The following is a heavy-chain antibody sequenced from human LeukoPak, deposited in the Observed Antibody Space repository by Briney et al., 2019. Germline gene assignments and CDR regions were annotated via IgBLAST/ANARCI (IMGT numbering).Heavy chain of an antibody. CDR2: ISYDGSNK. Sequence: GGSLRLSCAASGFTFSSYGMHWVRQAPGKGLEWVAVISYDGSNKYYADSVKGRFTISRDNAKNSLYLQMNSLRAEDTALYYCAKDSLPSSGWSLGYYYSNMDVWGQGTTVTVSS. J-gene: IGHJ6*02. D-gene: IGHD6-19*01. CDR1: GFTFSSYG. CDR3: AKDSLPSSGWSLGYYYSNMDV. V-gene: IGHV3-30*18.